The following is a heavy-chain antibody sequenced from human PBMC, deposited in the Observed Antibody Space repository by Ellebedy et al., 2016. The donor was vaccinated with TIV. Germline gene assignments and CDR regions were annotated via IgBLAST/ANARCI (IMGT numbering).Heavy chain of an antibody. V-gene: IGHV1-46*01. D-gene: IGHD3-10*01. Sequence: ASVQVSCXASGYTFTSYYMHWVRQPPGQGLEWMGIINPSGGSTSYAQKFQGRVTMTRDTSTSTVYMELSSLRSEDTAVYYCAREGGITRKGNGMDVWGQGTTVTVSS. CDR1: GYTFTSYY. CDR2: INPSGGST. CDR3: AREGGITRKGNGMDV. J-gene: IGHJ6*02.